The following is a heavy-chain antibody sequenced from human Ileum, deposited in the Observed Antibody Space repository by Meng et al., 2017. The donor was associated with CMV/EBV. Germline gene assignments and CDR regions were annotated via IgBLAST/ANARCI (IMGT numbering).Heavy chain of an antibody. Sequence: KVSCTASGYMFTGYYIHWVRQAPGQGLEWMGRIIPDNGDTNYAQKFQGRVIMTRDTAISTAYMELSSLRSDDTAVYYCARGGDDYGDYWGQGTRVTVS. CDR2: IIPDNGDT. CDR1: GYMFTGYY. D-gene: IGHD3-16*01. CDR3: ARGGDDYGDY. J-gene: IGHJ4*02. V-gene: IGHV1-2*06.